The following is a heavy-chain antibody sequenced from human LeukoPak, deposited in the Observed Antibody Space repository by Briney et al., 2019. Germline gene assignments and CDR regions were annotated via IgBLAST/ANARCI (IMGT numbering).Heavy chain of an antibody. D-gene: IGHD6-13*01. V-gene: IGHV4-39*07. CDR2: IYHSGST. CDR3: ARGESPGYSSSWYIDY. Sequence: PSETLSLTCTVSGDSISSSTYITTYYWGWIRQPPGKGLECIGYIYHSGSTYYNPSLKSRVTISVDRSKNQFSLKLSSVTAADTAVYYCARGESPGYSSSWYIDYWGQGTLVTVSS. CDR1: GDSISSSTYITTYY. J-gene: IGHJ4*02.